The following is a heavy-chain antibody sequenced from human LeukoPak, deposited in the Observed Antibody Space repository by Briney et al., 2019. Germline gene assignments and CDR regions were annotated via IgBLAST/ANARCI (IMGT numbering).Heavy chain of an antibody. CDR2: IYYSGST. J-gene: IGHJ4*02. Sequence: SETLSLTCTVSGGSISSYYWSWIRQPPGKGLEWIGYIYYSGSTNYNPSLKSRVTISVDTSKNQYSLKLSSVTAADTAVYYCARGTVAGHYYFDYWGQGTLVTVSS. D-gene: IGHD6-19*01. V-gene: IGHV4-59*01. CDR3: ARGTVAGHYYFDY. CDR1: GGSISSYY.